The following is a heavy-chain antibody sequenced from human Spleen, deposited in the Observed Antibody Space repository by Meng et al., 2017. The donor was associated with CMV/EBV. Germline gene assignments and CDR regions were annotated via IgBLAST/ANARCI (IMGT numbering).Heavy chain of an antibody. V-gene: IGHV3-21*06. CDR2: ISTTSAYI. Sequence: GESLKISCAASGFTFSAYAMNWVRQAPGKGLEWVSSISTTSAYIYYADSLKGRFTISRDNAKNSLYLQMNSLRVEDTAVYYCARKGLIWGQGTLVTVSS. D-gene: IGHD3-16*01. CDR1: GFTFSAYA. CDR3: ARKGLI. J-gene: IGHJ4*02.